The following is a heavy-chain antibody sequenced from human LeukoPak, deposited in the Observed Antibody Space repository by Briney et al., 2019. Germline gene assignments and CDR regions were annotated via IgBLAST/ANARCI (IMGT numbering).Heavy chain of an antibody. CDR1: GFNFGTDA. Sequence: GGSLRLSCAASGFNFGTDAMSWVRQAPGKGLEWVSLIIGSGNSIHYADSVKGRFTISRDNFKNTVFLQLNSLRPEDTAVYYCARDLDILTGAFDYWGQGTLVTVSS. J-gene: IGHJ4*02. CDR2: IIGSGNSI. CDR3: ARDLDILTGAFDY. D-gene: IGHD3-9*01. V-gene: IGHV3-23*01.